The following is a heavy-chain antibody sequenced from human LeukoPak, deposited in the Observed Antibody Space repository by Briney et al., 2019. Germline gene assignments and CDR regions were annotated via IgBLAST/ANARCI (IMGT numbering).Heavy chain of an antibody. Sequence: GASVKVSCKASGYNFTGNFMHWVRQAPGQGLEWMGWINSNSGVTKYAQKFQGGITITRDTSIRTGYMELRSLISDDTAMYYCARSLVNWGRGTLVTVSS. CDR3: ARSLVN. J-gene: IGHJ4*02. CDR1: GYNFTGNF. D-gene: IGHD6-6*01. V-gene: IGHV1-2*02. CDR2: INSNSGVT.